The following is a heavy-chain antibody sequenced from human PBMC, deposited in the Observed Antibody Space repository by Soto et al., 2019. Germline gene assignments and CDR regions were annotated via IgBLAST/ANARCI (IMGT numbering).Heavy chain of an antibody. CDR2: IDGSGATK. V-gene: IGHV3-48*03. J-gene: IGHJ4*02. D-gene: IGHD3-10*01. Sequence: PGGSLRLSCGVSGFTFNYFEMNWVRQAPGKGPEWLAYIDGSGATKKYADSVRGRFTISRDNPNNSLFLQMSSLSAADTAIYDGARGFGRFNYWGQGTLVSVSS. CDR3: ARGFGRFNY. CDR1: GFTFNYFE.